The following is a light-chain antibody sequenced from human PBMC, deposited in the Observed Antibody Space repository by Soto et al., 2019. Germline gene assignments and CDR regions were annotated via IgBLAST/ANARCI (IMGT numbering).Light chain of an antibody. V-gene: IGLV2-23*01. CDR2: EGT. Sequence: QSVLTQPASVSGSPGQSITISCTGTSSDVGTYNLVSWYQQHPGKAPKLMVYEGTKRPSGVSNRFSGSKSGNTASLTISGLQAEDEADYYCCSYATSSSLVFGTGTKVTVL. CDR3: CSYATSSSLV. J-gene: IGLJ1*01. CDR1: SSDVGTYNL.